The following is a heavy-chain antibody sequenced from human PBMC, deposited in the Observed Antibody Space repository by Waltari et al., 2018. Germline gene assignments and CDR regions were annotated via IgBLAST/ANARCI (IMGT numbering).Heavy chain of an antibody. D-gene: IGHD3-22*01. Sequence: QVQLVQSGAEVKKPGSSVKVSCKASGGTFSSYAISWVRQAPGQGLEWMGVSIPIFGTANYAQKFQGRVTSTTDESTSTAYMELSSLRSEDTAVYYCARASWSYYDSSGYYRPFDPWGQGTLVTVSS. J-gene: IGHJ5*02. CDR2: SIPIFGTA. V-gene: IGHV1-69*05. CDR1: GGTFSSYA. CDR3: ARASWSYYDSSGYYRPFDP.